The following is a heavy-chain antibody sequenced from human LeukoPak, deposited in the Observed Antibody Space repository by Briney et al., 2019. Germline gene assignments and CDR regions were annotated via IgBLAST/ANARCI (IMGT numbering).Heavy chain of an antibody. CDR2: IYSGGST. Sequence: GGSLRLSCAASGFTVSSNYMSWVRQAPGKGLEWVSVIYSGGSTYYADSVKGRFTISRDNAKNSLYLQMNSLRAEDTAVYYCARDLAWSGYPNPDYWGQGTLVTVSS. J-gene: IGHJ4*02. CDR3: ARDLAWSGYPNPDY. CDR1: GFTVSSNY. V-gene: IGHV3-53*01. D-gene: IGHD3-3*01.